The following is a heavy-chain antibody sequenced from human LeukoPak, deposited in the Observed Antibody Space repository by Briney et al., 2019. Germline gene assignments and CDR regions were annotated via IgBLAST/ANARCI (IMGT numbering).Heavy chain of an antibody. CDR2: INHSGST. J-gene: IGHJ4*02. V-gene: IGHV4-34*01. CDR3: ARGLRIFGAREVGY. Sequence: SQTLSLTCSVSGGSIGSGYYWSWIRQPPGKGLEWIGEINHSGSTNYNPSLKSRVTISVDTSKNQFSLKLSSVTAADTAVYYCARGLRIFGAREVGYWGQGTLVAVSS. CDR1: GGSIGSGYY. D-gene: IGHD3-3*01.